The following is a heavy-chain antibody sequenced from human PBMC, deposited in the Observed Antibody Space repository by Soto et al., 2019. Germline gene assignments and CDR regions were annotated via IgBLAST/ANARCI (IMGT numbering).Heavy chain of an antibody. J-gene: IGHJ6*02. CDR3: TTDSSSWAYYYYYGRDV. Sequence: GGSLRLSCTVSGFTFSNAWITWVRQAPWKGLEWVGRIKSKTDDGTTDYAAPVKGRFTVSRDDSRNTLYIQMNSLKTEDTAVYYCTTDSSSWAYYYYYGRDVWGQGKTVTVSS. D-gene: IGHD2-2*01. CDR1: GFTFSNAW. V-gene: IGHV3-15*01. CDR2: IKSKTDDGTT.